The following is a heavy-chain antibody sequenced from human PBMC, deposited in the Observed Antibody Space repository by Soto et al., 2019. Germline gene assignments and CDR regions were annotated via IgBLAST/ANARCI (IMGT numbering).Heavy chain of an antibody. V-gene: IGHV3-23*01. CDR1: GFTVSSYA. Sequence: EMQLLESGGGLVQAGGSLRLSCAASGFTVSSYALNWVRQAPGKGLEWVSGISASTYYADSVKGRFTSSRDTSKNTLYLQMNSLRAEDTAIYFCAIRMYSTRWYYLDYWGQGTLVTVSS. CDR2: ISAST. D-gene: IGHD6-13*01. J-gene: IGHJ4*02. CDR3: AIRMYSTRWYYLDY.